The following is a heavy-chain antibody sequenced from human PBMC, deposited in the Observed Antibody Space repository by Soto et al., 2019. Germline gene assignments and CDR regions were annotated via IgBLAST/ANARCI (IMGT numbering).Heavy chain of an antibody. CDR1: GDSVSSTSAA. CDR3: ARGSYYSGWV. J-gene: IGHJ4*02. Sequence: PSQTLSLTCAISGDSVSSTSAAWSWIRQSPSRGLEWLGRTYYRSNWYSDYAVSVKGRITINPDTSKNQSSLQLNSVTPEDTAVYYCARGSYYSGWVWGQGTLVTVSS. D-gene: IGHD6-19*01. CDR2: TYYRSNWYS. V-gene: IGHV6-1*01.